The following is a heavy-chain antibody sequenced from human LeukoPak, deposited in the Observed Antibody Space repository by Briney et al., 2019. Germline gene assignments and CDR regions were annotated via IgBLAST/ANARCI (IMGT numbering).Heavy chain of an antibody. CDR2: IYYRGST. V-gene: IGHV4-30-2*03. D-gene: IGHD6-19*01. CDR1: GGSISSGDYY. J-gene: IGHJ4*02. Sequence: SQTLSLTCTVSGGSISSGDYYWSWIRQPPGKGLEWIGSIYYRGSTYYNPSLKSRVTISVDMSENQVSLKLSSVTAADTAVYYCASRAVAGPVDYWGQGTLVTVSS. CDR3: ASRAVAGPVDY.